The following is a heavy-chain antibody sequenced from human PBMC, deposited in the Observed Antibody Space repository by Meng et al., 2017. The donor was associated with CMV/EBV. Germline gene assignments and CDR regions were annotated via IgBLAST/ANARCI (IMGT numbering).Heavy chain of an antibody. Sequence: SETLSLTCAVYGGSFSGYYWSWIRQLPGKGLEWIGEINHSGSTNYNPSLKSRVTISVDTSKNQFSLKLSSVTAADTAVYYCARGRNYYDSSGLGLDYWGQGTLVTVSS. V-gene: IGHV4-34*01. CDR2: INHSGST. D-gene: IGHD3-22*01. CDR1: GGSFSGYY. J-gene: IGHJ4*02. CDR3: ARGRNYYDSSGLGLDY.